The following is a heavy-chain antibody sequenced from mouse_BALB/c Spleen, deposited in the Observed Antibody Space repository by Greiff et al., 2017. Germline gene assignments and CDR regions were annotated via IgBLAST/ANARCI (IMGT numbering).Heavy chain of an antibody. D-gene: IGHD2-1*01. Sequence: VQLQQSGPELVKPGASVKISCKASGYAFSSSWMNWVKQRPGQGLEWIGRIYPGDGDTNYNGKFKGKATLTADKSSSTAYMQLSSLTSVDSAVYFCARRGYYGNYGAMDYWGQGTSVTVSS. CDR2: IYPGDGDT. J-gene: IGHJ4*01. CDR1: GYAFSSSW. CDR3: ARRGYYGNYGAMDY. V-gene: IGHV1-82*01.